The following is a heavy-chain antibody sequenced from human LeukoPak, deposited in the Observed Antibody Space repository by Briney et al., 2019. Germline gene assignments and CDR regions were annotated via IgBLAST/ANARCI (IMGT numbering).Heavy chain of an antibody. CDR1: GFTVSSNY. J-gene: IGHJ4*02. CDR3: AKAAYCTSTSCHFSGYAQRPLDS. V-gene: IGHV3-30*18. CDR2: ISSDGTSK. D-gene: IGHD2-2*01. Sequence: GGSLRLSCAASGFTVSSNYMSWVRQAPGKGLEWVAGISSDGTSKDYADSVKGRFTISRDNSKSTMYLQVNSLRAEDTAVYYCAKAAYCTSTSCHFSGYAQRPLDSWGQGTLVTVSS.